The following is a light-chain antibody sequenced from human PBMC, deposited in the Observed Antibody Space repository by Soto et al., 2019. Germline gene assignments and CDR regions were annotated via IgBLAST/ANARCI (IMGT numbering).Light chain of an antibody. Sequence: DIQMTQSPSSLSASVGDRVTITCRASQSISSYLNWYQQKPGKAPKLLIYAASSLQSGVPSRFSGSGSGTDYTLNIDSLQPEDFATYYCQQSYSTPITFGQGTRLEIK. CDR3: QQSYSTPIT. CDR1: QSISSY. CDR2: AAS. V-gene: IGKV1-39*01. J-gene: IGKJ5*01.